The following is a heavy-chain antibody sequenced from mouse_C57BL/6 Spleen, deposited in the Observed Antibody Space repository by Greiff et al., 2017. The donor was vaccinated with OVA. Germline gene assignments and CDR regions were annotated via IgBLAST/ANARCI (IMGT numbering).Heavy chain of an antibody. D-gene: IGHD2-4*01. CDR1: GYTFTDYY. CDR2: IFPGSGST. Sequence: QVQLKESGPELVKPGASVKISCKASGYTFTDYYINWVKQRPGQGLEWIGWIFPGSGSTYYNEKFKGKATLTVDKSSSTAYMLLSSLTSEDSAVYFCARAYDYDEGAMDYWGQGTSVTVSS. J-gene: IGHJ4*01. V-gene: IGHV1-75*01. CDR3: ARAYDYDEGAMDY.